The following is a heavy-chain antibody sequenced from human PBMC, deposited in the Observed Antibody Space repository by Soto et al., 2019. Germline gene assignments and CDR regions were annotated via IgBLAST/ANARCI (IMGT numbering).Heavy chain of an antibody. V-gene: IGHV1-46*01. D-gene: IGHD4-17*01. CDR1: GYTFTNYY. Sequence: QVQLVQSGAEVKEPGASVKVSCKASGYTFTNYYIHWVRQAPGQGLEWMGIINPSGGSTSYAQKFQGRVTMTRDTSTSTLYMEVSSLRSEDTAVYYCARGIGADYGDYGYSDYWGQGSLVTVSS. CDR2: INPSGGST. J-gene: IGHJ4*02. CDR3: ARGIGADYGDYGYSDY.